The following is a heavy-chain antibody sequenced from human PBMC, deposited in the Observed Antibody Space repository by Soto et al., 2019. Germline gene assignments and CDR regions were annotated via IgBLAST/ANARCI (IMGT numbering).Heavy chain of an antibody. CDR1: GFTFSSYG. CDR3: AAGTVGVVRFDY. CDR2: ISYDGSNK. D-gene: IGHD3-22*01. V-gene: IGHV3-30*03. Sequence: QVQLVESGGGVVQPGRSLRLSCAASGFTFSSYGMHWVRQAPGKGLEWVAVISYDGSNKYYADSVKGRFTISRDNSQNTLYWQKNSLRAEVSAVYYWAAGTVGVVRFDYGCQGNLVTCSS. J-gene: IGHJ4*02.